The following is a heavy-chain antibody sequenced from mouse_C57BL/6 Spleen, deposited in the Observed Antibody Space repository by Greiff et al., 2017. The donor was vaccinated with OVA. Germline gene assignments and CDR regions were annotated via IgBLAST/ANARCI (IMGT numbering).Heavy chain of an antibody. Sequence: EVQLQESGPVLVKPGASVKMSCKASGYTFTDYYMNWVKQSHGKSLEWIGVINPYNGGTSSNQKFKGKATLTVDKSSSTAYMELNSLTSEDSAVYYCAKYYYGSSLYFDYWGQGTTLTVSS. J-gene: IGHJ2*01. D-gene: IGHD1-1*01. CDR1: GYTFTDYY. CDR3: AKYYYGSSLYFDY. V-gene: IGHV1-19*01. CDR2: INPYNGGT.